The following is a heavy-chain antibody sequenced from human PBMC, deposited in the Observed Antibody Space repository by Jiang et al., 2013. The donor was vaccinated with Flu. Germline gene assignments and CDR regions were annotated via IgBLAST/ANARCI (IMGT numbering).Heavy chain of an antibody. Sequence: VQLLESGGGLVRPGGSLRLSCAASGFAFSRYSMTWVRQAPGKGLEWVSAISDNGAYSYYPDSVKGRFTTSRDNSKNTVYLQMNSLRAEDTAVYYCVKEEETVAPGAFFDYWGQGTVVTVSS. J-gene: IGHJ4*02. CDR3: VKEEETVAPGAFFDY. CDR2: ISDNGAYS. D-gene: IGHD3-10*01. CDR1: GFAFSRYS. V-gene: IGHV3-23*01.